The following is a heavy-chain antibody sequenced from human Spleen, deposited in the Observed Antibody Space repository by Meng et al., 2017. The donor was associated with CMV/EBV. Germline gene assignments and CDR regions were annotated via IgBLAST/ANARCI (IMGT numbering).Heavy chain of an antibody. CDR1: GGSISSYY. Sequence: SETLSLTCTVSGGSISSYYWSWIRQPPGKGLEWIGYIYYSGSTNYNPSLKSRVTISVDTSKNQFSLKLSSVTAADTAVYYCARDELPGYCSSTSCPLFDYWGQGTLVTVSS. V-gene: IGHV4-59*01. CDR3: ARDELPGYCSSTSCPLFDY. CDR2: IYYSGST. J-gene: IGHJ4*02. D-gene: IGHD2-2*01.